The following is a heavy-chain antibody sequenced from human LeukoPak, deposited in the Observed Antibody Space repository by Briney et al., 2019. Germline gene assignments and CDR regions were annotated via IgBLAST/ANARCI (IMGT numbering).Heavy chain of an antibody. Sequence: GGSLRLSCAASGFTFSSNGMHWVRQAPGKGLDWVAVISHDGSNKYYADSVKGRFTVSRYNSKNTLYLQMNSLRAEDTAVYYCAKESDGWGSYIDYWGHGTLVTVSS. V-gene: IGHV3-30*18. D-gene: IGHD3-10*01. J-gene: IGHJ4*01. CDR3: AKESDGWGSYIDY. CDR2: ISHDGSNK. CDR1: GFTFSSNG.